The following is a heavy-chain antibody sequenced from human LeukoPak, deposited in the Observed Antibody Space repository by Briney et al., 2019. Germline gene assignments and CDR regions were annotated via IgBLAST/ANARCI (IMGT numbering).Heavy chain of an antibody. V-gene: IGHV3-21*01. Sequence: PGGSLRLSCAASGFTFSSYSMNWVRQAPGKGLEWVSSISSSSSYIYYADSVKGRFTISGDNAKNSLYLQMNSLRAEDTAVYYCARGPLTIFGVLGDYWGQGTLVTVSS. CDR2: ISSSSSYI. J-gene: IGHJ4*02. D-gene: IGHD3-3*01. CDR3: ARGPLTIFGVLGDY. CDR1: GFTFSSYS.